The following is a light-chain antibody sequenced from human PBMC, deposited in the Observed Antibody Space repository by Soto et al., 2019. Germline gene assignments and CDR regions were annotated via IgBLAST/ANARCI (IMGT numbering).Light chain of an antibody. J-gene: IGLJ1*01. V-gene: IGLV3-21*02. Sequence: SYELTQPPSVSVAPGQTASITCGGNNIGGESVHWYQQKPGQAPLLVVYDDDDLPSGIPERFSGSHSGDTATLTISRVEAGDEADYYCQMWNRRPFHSGVFGTGTKVTVL. CDR3: QMWNRRPFHSGV. CDR1: NIGGES. CDR2: DDD.